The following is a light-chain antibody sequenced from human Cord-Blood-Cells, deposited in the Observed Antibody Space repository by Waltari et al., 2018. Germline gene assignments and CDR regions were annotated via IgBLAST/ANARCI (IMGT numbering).Light chain of an antibody. J-gene: IGKJ2*03. CDR2: AAS. Sequence: DIQMTQSPSSLSASVGDRVTITCRASQSISSYLNWYQQKPGKAPKLLIYAASSLQSWVPSRFSGSGSGTDFTLTISSLQPEEFATYYCQQSYSTPPEDSFGHGTKLEIK. CDR3: QQSYSTPPEDS. V-gene: IGKV1-39*01. CDR1: QSISSY.